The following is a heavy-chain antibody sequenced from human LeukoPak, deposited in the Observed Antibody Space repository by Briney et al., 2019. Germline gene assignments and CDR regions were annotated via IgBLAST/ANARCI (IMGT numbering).Heavy chain of an antibody. CDR1: GFTVSSNY. J-gene: IGHJ5*02. Sequence: GGSLRLSCAASGFTVSSNYMSWVRQAPGKGLEWVSVIYSGGSTYYADSVKGRFTISRDNSKNTLYLQMNSLRAEDTAVYYCAGQAALNWFDPWGQGTLVTVSS. CDR3: AGQAALNWFDP. CDR2: IYSGGST. V-gene: IGHV3-53*05. D-gene: IGHD2-15*01.